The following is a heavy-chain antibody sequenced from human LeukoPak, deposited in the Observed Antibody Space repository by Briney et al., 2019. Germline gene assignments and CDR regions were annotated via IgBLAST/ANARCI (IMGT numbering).Heavy chain of an antibody. J-gene: IGHJ5*02. D-gene: IGHD3-3*01. V-gene: IGHV3-21*01. CDR3: ARVYSTIFGVVRNWFDP. Sequence: GGSPRLSCAASGFTFSSYSMNWVRQAPGKGLEWVSSISSSRSYIYYADSVKGRFTISRDNAKNSLYLQMNSLRAEDTAVYYCARVYSTIFGVVRNWFDPWGQGTLVTVSS. CDR2: ISSSRSYI. CDR1: GFTFSSYS.